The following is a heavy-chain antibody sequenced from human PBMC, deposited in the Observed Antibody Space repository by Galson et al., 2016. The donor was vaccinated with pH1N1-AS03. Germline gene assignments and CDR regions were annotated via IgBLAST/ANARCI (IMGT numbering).Heavy chain of an antibody. Sequence: SLRLSCAASGFTFSRYWMSWVRQAPGKGLEWVANIKEDGSEKYYVDSVKGRFTISRDNGKNSLYLQMNSLRAEDTAVYFCARAGIAASYFHYYYLDVWGKGATVTVSS. CDR1: GFTFSRYW. J-gene: IGHJ6*03. V-gene: IGHV3-7*04. CDR2: IKEDGSEK. D-gene: IGHD6-25*01. CDR3: ARAGIAASYFHYYYLDV.